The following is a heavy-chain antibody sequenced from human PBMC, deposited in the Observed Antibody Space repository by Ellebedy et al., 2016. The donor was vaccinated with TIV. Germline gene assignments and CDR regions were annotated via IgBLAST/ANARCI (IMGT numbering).Heavy chain of an antibody. D-gene: IGHD2/OR15-2a*01. CDR1: GFTFSTYG. Sequence: GESLKISCAASGFTFSTYGLHWVRQAPGKGLEWVAVVWSDGSDKNYADSVKGRFTISRDNSKNTLFLQMNSLRAEDTAVYYCTRESCNNITCYFDYWGLGTLVTVSS. V-gene: IGHV3-33*01. J-gene: IGHJ4*02. CDR2: VWSDGSDK. CDR3: TRESCNNITCYFDY.